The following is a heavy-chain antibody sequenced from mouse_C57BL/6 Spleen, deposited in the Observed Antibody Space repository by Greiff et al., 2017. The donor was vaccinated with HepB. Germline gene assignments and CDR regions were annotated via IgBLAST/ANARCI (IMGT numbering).Heavy chain of an antibody. CDR3: ARSEGLYYGNYDYAMRY. Sequence: QVQLQQSGPELVKPGASVKISCKASGYAFSSSWMNWVKQRPGKGLEWIGRIYPGDGDTNYNGKFKGKATLTADKSSRTAYMQLCSLTSEDSAVYFCARSEGLYYGNYDYAMRYCGQGTSVTVSS. V-gene: IGHV1-82*01. J-gene: IGHJ4*01. CDR2: IYPGDGDT. CDR1: GYAFSSSW. D-gene: IGHD2-1*01.